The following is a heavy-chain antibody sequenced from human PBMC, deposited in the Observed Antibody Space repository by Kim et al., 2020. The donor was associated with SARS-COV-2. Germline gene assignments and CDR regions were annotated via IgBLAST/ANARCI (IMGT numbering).Heavy chain of an antibody. CDR3: ARRSLSAWYHDH. Sequence: SETLSLTCTVSGGSISSSSYHWGWIRQPPGKGLEWIMSIYYSGSSYYNPSLKSRVTISVDTSKNQFSLKLSSVTAADTAVYYCARRSLSAWYHDHWGQGNLVTVSS. D-gene: IGHD6-19*01. J-gene: IGHJ4*02. V-gene: IGHV4-39*01. CDR1: GGSISSSSYH. CDR2: IYYSGSS.